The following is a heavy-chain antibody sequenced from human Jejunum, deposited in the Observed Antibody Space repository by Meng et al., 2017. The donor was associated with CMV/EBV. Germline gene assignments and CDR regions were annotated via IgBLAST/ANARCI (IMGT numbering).Heavy chain of an antibody. J-gene: IGHJ6*02. D-gene: IGHD2-2*01. V-gene: IGHV3-74*01. Sequence: WVRQAPGKGLVWVSRINTDGSHTSYADYVTGRFTISRDNAKNTLYLQINSLRAEDTAVYFCARDLSEGYCNDTSCSYYYYFGMDVWGQGTTVTVSS. CDR2: INTDGSHT. CDR3: ARDLSEGYCNDTSCSYYYYFGMDV.